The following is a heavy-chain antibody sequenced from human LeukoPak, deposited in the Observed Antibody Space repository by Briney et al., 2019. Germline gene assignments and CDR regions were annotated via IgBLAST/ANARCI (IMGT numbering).Heavy chain of an antibody. D-gene: IGHD4-17*01. CDR2: INTNGSST. V-gene: IGHV3-74*01. Sequence: GGSLGLSCAASGFTFSNYWMHWVRQAPGKGLVWVSRINTNGSSTNYADSVKGRFTISRDNARNTLYLQMNSLRAEDTAVYFCATHGDYDSYWGQGTLVTVPS. CDR3: ATHGDYDSY. J-gene: IGHJ4*02. CDR1: GFTFSNYW.